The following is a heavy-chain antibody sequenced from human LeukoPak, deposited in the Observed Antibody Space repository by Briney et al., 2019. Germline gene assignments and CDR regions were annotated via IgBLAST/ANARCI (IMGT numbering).Heavy chain of an antibody. V-gene: IGHV4-59*01. Sequence: SETLSLTCTVSGGSISSYYWSWIRQPPGKGLEWIGYIYNSGSTNHNPSLKSRVTISVDTSKNQFSLKLNSVTAGDTAVYYCAREYYYGSGSAPFFDYWGLGTLVTVSA. D-gene: IGHD3-10*01. CDR2: IYNSGST. CDR3: AREYYYGSGSAPFFDY. J-gene: IGHJ4*02. CDR1: GGSISSYY.